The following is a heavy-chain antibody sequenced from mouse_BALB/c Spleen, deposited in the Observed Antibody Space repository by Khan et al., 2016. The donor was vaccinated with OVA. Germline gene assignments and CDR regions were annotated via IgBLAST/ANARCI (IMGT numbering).Heavy chain of an antibody. J-gene: IGHJ4*01. V-gene: IGHV2-6-1*01. CDR2: IWSDGST. D-gene: IGHD2-10*01. CDR1: GFSLTNYG. CDR3: ARQPYYHYNIMDY. Sequence: QVQLKQSGPGLVAPSQSLSITCTISGFSLTNYGVHWVRQPPGKGLEWLVVIWSDGSTTSNSALKSRLTISKDNSKSQVFLKMNSLQTDDTAMYFCARQPYYHYNIMDYWGQGTSVNVSS.